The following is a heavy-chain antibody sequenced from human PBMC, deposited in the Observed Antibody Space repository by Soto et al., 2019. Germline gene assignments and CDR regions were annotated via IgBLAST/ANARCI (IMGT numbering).Heavy chain of an antibody. D-gene: IGHD3-10*01. Sequence: ASVKVSCKASGYTFTGYDINWVRQATGQGLEWMGWMNPNSGNTGYAQKFQGRVTMTRNTSISTAYMELSSLRSEDTAVYYCARAPRGNYGYPSYFDYWGQGTLVTVSS. V-gene: IGHV1-8*01. CDR3: ARAPRGNYGYPSYFDY. CDR1: GYTFTGYD. J-gene: IGHJ4*02. CDR2: MNPNSGNT.